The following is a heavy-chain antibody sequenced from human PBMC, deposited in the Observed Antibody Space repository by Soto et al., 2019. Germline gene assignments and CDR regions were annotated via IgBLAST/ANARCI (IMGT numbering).Heavy chain of an antibody. Sequence: QVQLVQSGAEVKKPGASVKVSCKASDDTFTNYPISWVRQAPGQGLEWMGWISAYNGNTDYAQKVQGRITLTTDTSTSTAFMELRSLTSDDTAVYYCARGKLVRRTYALGYWGPGTLVTVSS. CDR3: ARGKLVRRTYALGY. J-gene: IGHJ4*02. D-gene: IGHD2-8*01. CDR1: DDTFTNYP. CDR2: ISAYNGNT. V-gene: IGHV1-18*04.